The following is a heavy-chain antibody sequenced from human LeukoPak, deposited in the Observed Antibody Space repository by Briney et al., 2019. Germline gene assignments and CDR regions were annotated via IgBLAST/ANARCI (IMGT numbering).Heavy chain of an antibody. D-gene: IGHD5-18*01. Sequence: VASVKVSCKASGGTFSSYAISWVRQAPGQGLEWMGGIIPIFGTANYAQKFQGRVTITADKSTGTAYMELSSLRSEDTAVYYCARTALPGPVDTAMDPDYWGQGTLVTVSS. CDR3: ARTALPGPVDTAMDPDY. CDR2: IIPIFGTA. V-gene: IGHV1-69*06. CDR1: GGTFSSYA. J-gene: IGHJ4*02.